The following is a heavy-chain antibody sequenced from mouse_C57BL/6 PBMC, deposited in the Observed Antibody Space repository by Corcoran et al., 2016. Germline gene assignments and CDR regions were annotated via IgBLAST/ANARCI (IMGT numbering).Heavy chain of an antibody. CDR1: GYTFTDYY. J-gene: IGHJ3*01. V-gene: IGHV1-26*01. Sequence: EVQLQQSGAQLVKPGASVKISCNASGYTFTDYYMNWVKQSHGKSLEWIGDINPKNGGTSYNQKFKGKATLIVDKSSSTAYMELRSLTSEDSAVYYCARGGLRIAYWGQGTLVTVSA. D-gene: IGHD1-1*01. CDR3: ARGGLRIAY. CDR2: INPKNGGT.